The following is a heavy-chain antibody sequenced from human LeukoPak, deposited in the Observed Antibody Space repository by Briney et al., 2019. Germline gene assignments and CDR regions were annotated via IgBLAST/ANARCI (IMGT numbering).Heavy chain of an antibody. V-gene: IGHV4-61*02. CDR1: GGSMTNGSYY. D-gene: IGHD6-13*01. Sequence: PSETLSLTCSVSGGSMTNGSYYWSWIRQPAGKGLEWIGRIYISGSTNYNPSLESRVTISVDLSKNPFSLKLSSVTAADTAVYYCARGDYPLIAAAGTGGLGYWGQGTLVTVSS. CDR2: IYISGST. CDR3: ARGDYPLIAAAGTGGLGY. J-gene: IGHJ4*02.